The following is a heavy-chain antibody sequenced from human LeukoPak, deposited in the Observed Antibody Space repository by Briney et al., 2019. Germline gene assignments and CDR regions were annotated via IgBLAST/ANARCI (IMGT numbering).Heavy chain of an antibody. J-gene: IGHJ3*02. CDR1: GYTFTSYY. V-gene: IGHV1-46*01. CDR2: INPSGGST. Sequence: ASVEVSCKASGYTFTSYYIHWVRQAPGQGLEWMGIINPSGGSTSYAQKFQGRVTTTRDTSTSTVYMELSSLRSEDTAVYYCARASMSHAFDIWGQGTMVTVSS. CDR3: ARASMSHAFDI.